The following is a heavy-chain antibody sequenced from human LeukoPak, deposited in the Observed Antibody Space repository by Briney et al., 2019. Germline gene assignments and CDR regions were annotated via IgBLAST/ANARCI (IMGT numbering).Heavy chain of an antibody. J-gene: IGHJ6*04. CDR1: GFTFSSYE. V-gene: IGHV3-48*03. CDR2: ISSSGSTI. Sequence: AGGSLRLTCAASGFTFSSYEMNWVRQAPGKGLEWVSYISSSGSTIYYADSVKGRFTISRDNAKNSLYLQMNSLRAEDTAVYYCARDDGYYYYGMDVWGKGTTVTVSS. CDR3: ARDDGYYYYGMDV.